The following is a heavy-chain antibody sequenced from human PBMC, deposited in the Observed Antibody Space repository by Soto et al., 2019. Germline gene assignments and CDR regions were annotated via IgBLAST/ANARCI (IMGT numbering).Heavy chain of an antibody. CDR3: ARGGLQAQGVQYNHYAMDV. V-gene: IGHV1-69*06. Sequence: SVKVSCKASGGTFDRHTINWVRQAPGQGLEWMGGIIPIFSTPKYAQKFQGRVMLTADKSTSTAYMELSSLRYEDTAAYYCARGGLQAQGVQYNHYAMDVWGQGTTVTVSS. D-gene: IGHD4-4*01. CDR1: GGTFDRHT. J-gene: IGHJ6*02. CDR2: IIPIFSTP.